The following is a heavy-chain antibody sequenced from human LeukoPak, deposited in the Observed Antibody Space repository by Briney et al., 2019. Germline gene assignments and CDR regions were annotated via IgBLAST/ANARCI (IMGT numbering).Heavy chain of an antibody. CDR2: IYYSGST. V-gene: IGHV4-39*01. CDR3: ASFYCSGGSCYQYYYYYYMDV. Sequence: SETLSLTCTVSGGSIRSTTYYWGWIRQPPGKGLEWIGSIYYSGSTYSNPSLRSRVTISVDTSKNQFSLKLSSVTAADTAVYYCASFYCSGGSCYQYYYYYYMDVWGKGTTVTISS. CDR1: GGSIRSTTYY. J-gene: IGHJ6*03. D-gene: IGHD2-15*01.